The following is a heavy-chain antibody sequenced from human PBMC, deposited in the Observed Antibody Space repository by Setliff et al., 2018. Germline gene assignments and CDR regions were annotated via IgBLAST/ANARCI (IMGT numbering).Heavy chain of an antibody. CDR2: INTNTGNP. J-gene: IGHJ2*01. CDR1: GYTFSTYG. CDR3: ARPYSSSARWYFDL. D-gene: IGHD6-6*01. V-gene: IGHV7-4-1*02. Sequence: ASVKVSCKDTGYTFSTYGISWVRQAPGQGLEWMGWINTNTGNPTYAQGFPGRFVFSLDTSVSTAYLQISSLKAEDTAVYYCARPYSSSARWYFDLWGRGTLVTVSS.